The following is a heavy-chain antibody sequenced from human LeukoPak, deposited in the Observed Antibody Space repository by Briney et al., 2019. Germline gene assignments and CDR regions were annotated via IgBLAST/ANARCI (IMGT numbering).Heavy chain of an antibody. CDR1: GFTFSSYS. D-gene: IGHD3-22*01. CDR3: AKDIYYDSSGYPTFDY. CDR2: ISGSGGST. V-gene: IGHV3-23*01. Sequence: GGSLRLSCVVSGFTFSSYSMSWVRQAPGKGLEWVSAISGSGGSTYYADSVKGRFTISRDNSKNTLYLQMNSLRAEDTAVYYCAKDIYYDSSGYPTFDYWGQGTLVTVSS. J-gene: IGHJ4*02.